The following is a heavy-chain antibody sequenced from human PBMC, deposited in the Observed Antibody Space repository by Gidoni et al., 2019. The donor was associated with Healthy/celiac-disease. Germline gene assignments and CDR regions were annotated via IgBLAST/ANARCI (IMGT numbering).Heavy chain of an antibody. CDR3: AREYKQYYYDSSGYYYSNWFDP. J-gene: IGHJ5*02. V-gene: IGHV3-33*01. CDR1: GFTFSSHG. D-gene: IGHD3-22*01. Sequence: QLQLVESGGGVVQPGRSLILACAASGFTFSSHGLHWVRQAPGKGLEWLAVIWYDGSNKDYADSVKGRFTISRDNSKNTLYLKMNSLRAEDTAVYYCAREYKQYYYDSSGYYYSNWFDPWGQGTLVTVSS. CDR2: IWYDGSNK.